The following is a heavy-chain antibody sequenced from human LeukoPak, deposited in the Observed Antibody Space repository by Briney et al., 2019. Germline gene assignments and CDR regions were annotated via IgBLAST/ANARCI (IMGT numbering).Heavy chain of an antibody. J-gene: IGHJ4*02. D-gene: IGHD3-10*01. CDR3: AKDAFAGSGRQHV. CDR1: GFTFDDYA. CDR2: ISWNSGSI. Sequence: GGSLRLSCAASGFTFDDYAMHWVRQAPGKGLEWVSGISWNSGSIGYADSVKGRFTISRDNAKNSLYLQMNSLRAEDTALYYCAKDAFAGSGRQHVWGQGTLVTVSS. V-gene: IGHV3-9*01.